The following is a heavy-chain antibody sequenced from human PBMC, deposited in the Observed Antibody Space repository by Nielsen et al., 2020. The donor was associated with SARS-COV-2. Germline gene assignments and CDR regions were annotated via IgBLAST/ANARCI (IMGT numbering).Heavy chain of an antibody. D-gene: IGHD3-9*01. V-gene: IGHV3-7*05. CDR1: GFAFSSYW. CDR3: ARQRYLDK. Sequence: GESLRLSCAASGFAFSSYWMNWVRQAPGKGLEWVANIKEDGSEKNYVDSVKGRFTISRDNAKNSLYLQMNSLRAEDTAVYYCARQRYLDKWGQGILVTVSS. CDR2: IKEDGSEK. J-gene: IGHJ4*02.